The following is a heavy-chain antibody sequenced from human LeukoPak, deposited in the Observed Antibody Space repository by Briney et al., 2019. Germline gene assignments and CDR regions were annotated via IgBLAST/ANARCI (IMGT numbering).Heavy chain of an antibody. Sequence: GGSLRLSCVASGFTFSTYAMSWVRQAPGKGLEWVSIISASGFTTYYTDSVEGRFTISRDNSKGALFLQMNSLRAEDTAVYYCAKGNTSSPFRYFDYWGQGILVTVSS. D-gene: IGHD6-13*01. CDR3: AKGNTSSPFRYFDY. CDR2: ISASGFTT. V-gene: IGHV3-23*01. CDR1: GFTFSTYA. J-gene: IGHJ4*02.